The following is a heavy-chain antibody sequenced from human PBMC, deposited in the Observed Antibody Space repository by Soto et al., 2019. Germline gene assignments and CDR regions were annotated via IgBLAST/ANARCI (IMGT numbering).Heavy chain of an antibody. CDR1: GFTFSNYG. Sequence: GGSLRLSCAASGFTFSNYGMHWVRQAPGKGLEWVAFISYDGSSKYYADSVKGRFTISRDNSKNTLYLQMNSLRAEDTAVYYCAKDYQMLSYYYYYMDVWGKGTPGTVSS. CDR3: AKDYQMLSYYYYYMDV. CDR2: ISYDGSSK. D-gene: IGHD2-2*01. J-gene: IGHJ6*03. V-gene: IGHV3-30*18.